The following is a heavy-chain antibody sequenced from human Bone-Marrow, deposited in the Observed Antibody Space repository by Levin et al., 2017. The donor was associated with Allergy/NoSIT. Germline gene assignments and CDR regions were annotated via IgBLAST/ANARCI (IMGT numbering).Heavy chain of an antibody. CDR1: GYTFDSYD. J-gene: IGHJ4*02. V-gene: IGHV1-8*01. D-gene: IGHD3-9*01. CDR3: ARVNSGGRSFDWSSGY. Sequence: PGESLKISCKTSGYTFDSYDINWVRQATGQGLEWMGVMTPSSGATTYAQRLQGRVAMTWDTSTGTAYMDLTNLRPEDTAVYYCARVNSGGRSFDWSSGYWGQGTRVTVSS. CDR2: MTPSSGAT.